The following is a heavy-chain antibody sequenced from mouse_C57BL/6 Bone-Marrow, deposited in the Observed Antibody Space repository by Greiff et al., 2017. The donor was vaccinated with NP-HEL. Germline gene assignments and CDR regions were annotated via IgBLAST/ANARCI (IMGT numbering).Heavy chain of an antibody. V-gene: IGHV5-2*01. Sequence: VQGVESGGGLVQPGASLKLSCESNEYEFPSHDMSWVRKTPEKRLELVAAINSDGGSTYYPDTMERRFIISRDNTKKTLYLQMSSLRSEDTALYYCARHGITTVVADWYFDVWGTGTTVTVSS. D-gene: IGHD1-1*01. CDR2: INSDGGST. CDR3: ARHGITTVVADWYFDV. CDR1: EYEFPSHD. J-gene: IGHJ1*03.